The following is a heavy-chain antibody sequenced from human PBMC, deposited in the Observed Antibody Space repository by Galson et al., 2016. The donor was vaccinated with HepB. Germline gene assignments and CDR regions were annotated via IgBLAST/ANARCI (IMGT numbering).Heavy chain of an antibody. CDR2: SRNKLHSLTT. V-gene: IGHV3-72*01. CDR1: GLIFSDHY. J-gene: IGHJ6*02. CDR3: TRGHLVRTVFYGMDV. Sequence: SLRLSCAASGLIFSDHYMDWVRQAPGKGLEWVARSRNKLHSLTTEYAASVKGRFTISRDDSRSSVYLQMNSLQTEDTAVYYCTRGHLVRTVFYGMDVWGQGTTVTVSS. D-gene: IGHD3/OR15-3a*01.